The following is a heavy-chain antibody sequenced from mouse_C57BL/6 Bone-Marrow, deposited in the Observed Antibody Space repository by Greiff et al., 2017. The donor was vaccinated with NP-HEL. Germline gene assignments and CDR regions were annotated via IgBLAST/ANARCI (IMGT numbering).Heavy chain of an antibody. V-gene: IGHV1-64*01. J-gene: IGHJ2*01. Sequence: QVQLQQPGAELVKPGASVKLSCKASGYTFTSYWMHWVKQRPGQGLEWIGMIHPNSGSTNYNEKFKGKATLTVDKSSSTAYMQLSSLTSEDSAVYYCAMRDSNYVDYWGQGTTLTVSS. CDR2: IHPNSGST. D-gene: IGHD2-5*01. CDR3: AMRDSNYVDY. CDR1: GYTFTSYW.